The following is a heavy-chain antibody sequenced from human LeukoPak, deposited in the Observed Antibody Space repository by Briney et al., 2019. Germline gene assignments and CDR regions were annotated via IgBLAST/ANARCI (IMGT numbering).Heavy chain of an antibody. CDR2: IYYSGST. Sequence: PSETLSLTCTVSGGSISSYYWSSIRQPPGNGLEWIGYIYYSGSTNYNPSLKSRVTISVDTSKNQFSLKLSSVTAADTAVYYCARGSGSLDYWGQGTLVTVSS. J-gene: IGHJ4*02. CDR1: GGSISSYY. D-gene: IGHD3-22*01. V-gene: IGHV4-59*01. CDR3: ARGSGSLDY.